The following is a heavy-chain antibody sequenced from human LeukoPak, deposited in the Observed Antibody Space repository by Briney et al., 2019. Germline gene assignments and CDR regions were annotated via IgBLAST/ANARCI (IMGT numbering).Heavy chain of an antibody. CDR2: IIPIFGTA. D-gene: IGHD4-23*01. CDR1: GGAFSSYA. V-gene: IGHV1-69*05. J-gene: IGHJ3*02. Sequence: SVKVSCKASGGAFSSYAISWVRQAPGQGLEWMGRIIPIFGTANYAQKFQGRVTITTDESTSTAYMELSSLRSEDTAVYYCAREMVVTDAFDIWGQGTMVTVSS. CDR3: AREMVVTDAFDI.